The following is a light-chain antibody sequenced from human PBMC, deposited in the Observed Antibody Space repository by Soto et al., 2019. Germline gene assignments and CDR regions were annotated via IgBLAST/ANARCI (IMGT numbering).Light chain of an antibody. CDR3: SSYTSSHTYV. J-gene: IGLJ1*01. Sequence: QSSLTQPASVSGSPSQPLTLPLPGDSSDVGGYNYVAWYQQHPGKAPKLIIYDVINRPSGVSNRFSGSKSGNTASLTISGLQAGDEADYYCSSYTSSHTYVFGSGTKDTVL. CDR2: DVI. CDR1: SSDVGGYNY. V-gene: IGLV2-14*01.